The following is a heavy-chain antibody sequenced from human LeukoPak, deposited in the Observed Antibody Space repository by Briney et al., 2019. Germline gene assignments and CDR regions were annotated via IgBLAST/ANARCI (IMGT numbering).Heavy chain of an antibody. J-gene: IGHJ4*02. CDR2: IIPIFGTA. V-gene: IGHV1-69*13. CDR1: GGTFSSYA. CDR3: ARSIAAADRIFDY. D-gene: IGHD6-13*01. Sequence: GASVKVSCKASGGTFSSYAISWVRQAPGQGLEWMGGIIPIFGTANYAQKFQGRVTITADESTSTAYMELSSLRSEDTAVYYCARSIAAADRIFDYWGQGTLVTVSS.